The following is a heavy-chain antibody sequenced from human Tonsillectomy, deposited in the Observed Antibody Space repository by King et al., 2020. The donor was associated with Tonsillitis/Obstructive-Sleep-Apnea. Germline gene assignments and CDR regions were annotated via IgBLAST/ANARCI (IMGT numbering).Heavy chain of an antibody. CDR1: GYTFTTYY. J-gene: IGHJ6*03. CDR2: LNPSGGST. CDR3: ARDGDAADFYYMDV. V-gene: IGHV1-46*01. Sequence: QLVQSGAEVKKPGASVKISCEASGYTFTTYYIHWVRQAPGQGLEWMGLLNPSGGSTSYPHKFQGRVTMTRDTSTSTVYMELSSLRFEDTAVYYCARDGDAADFYYMDVWGKGTTVTVSS. D-gene: IGHD7-27*01.